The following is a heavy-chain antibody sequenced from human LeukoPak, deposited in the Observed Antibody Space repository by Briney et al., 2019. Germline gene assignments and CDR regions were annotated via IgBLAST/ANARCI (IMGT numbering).Heavy chain of an antibody. D-gene: IGHD3-10*01. Sequence: GGSLRLSCAASGFTFSSYSMNWVRQAPGKGLEWVSSISSSSSYIYYADSVKGRFTISRDNAKNSLYLQMNSLRAEDTAVYYCASYGSGSYYNPGRYWGQGTLVTVSS. CDR1: GFTFSSYS. CDR3: ASYGSGSYYNPGRY. J-gene: IGHJ4*02. CDR2: ISSSSSYI. V-gene: IGHV3-21*01.